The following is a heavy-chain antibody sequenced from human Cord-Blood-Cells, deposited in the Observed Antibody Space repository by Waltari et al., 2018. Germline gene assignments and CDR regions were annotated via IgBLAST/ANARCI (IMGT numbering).Heavy chain of an antibody. D-gene: IGHD3-22*01. V-gene: IGHV3-7*01. CDR2: IKQDGSEK. CDR1: GFTFSSYW. J-gene: IGHJ1*01. CDR3: AVARLVVIAEYVQH. Sequence: EVQLVESGGGLVQPGGSLRLSCAASGFTFSSYWMSWVRQAPGKGLEWVANIKQDGSEKYYVDSVKGRFTISRDNAKNSRYLQMNSLRAEDTAVYYCAVARLVVIAEYVQHWGQGTLVTVSS.